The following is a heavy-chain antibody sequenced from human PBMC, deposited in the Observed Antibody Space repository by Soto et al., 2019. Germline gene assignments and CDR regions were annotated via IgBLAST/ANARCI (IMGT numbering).Heavy chain of an antibody. D-gene: IGHD3-3*01. CDR2: ISYDGSSK. CDR3: ASPGPDFWSGYGKYYYMDV. V-gene: IGHV3-30*03. Sequence: SLRLSCAASGFTFSSYGMHWVRQAPGKGLEWVAVISYDGSSKYYADSVKGRFTISRDNSKNTLYLQMNSLRAEDTAVYYCASPGPDFWSGYGKYYYMDVWGKGTTVTVSS. J-gene: IGHJ6*03. CDR1: GFTFSSYG.